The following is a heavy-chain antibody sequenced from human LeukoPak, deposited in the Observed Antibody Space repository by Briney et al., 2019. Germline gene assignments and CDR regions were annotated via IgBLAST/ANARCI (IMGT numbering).Heavy chain of an antibody. V-gene: IGHV3-66*01. CDR3: ARTYSSSYYYGMDV. D-gene: IGHD6-19*01. Sequence: GGSLRLSCAASGFTVSSNYMSWVRQAPGKGLEWVSVIYSGGSTYYADSVKGRFTISRDNAKNSLYLQMNSLRDEDTAVYYCARTYSSSYYYGMDVWGQGTTVTVSS. CDR2: IYSGGST. J-gene: IGHJ6*02. CDR1: GFTVSSNY.